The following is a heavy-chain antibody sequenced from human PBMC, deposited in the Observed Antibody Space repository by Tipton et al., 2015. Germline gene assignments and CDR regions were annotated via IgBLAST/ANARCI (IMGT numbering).Heavy chain of an antibody. CDR1: GGSVSSGSYY. CDR2: ISFSDTT. V-gene: IGHV4-61*01. J-gene: IGHJ6*02. CDR3: ARDLEHGMDV. Sequence: TLSLTCTVSGGSVSSGSYYWSWIRHPPGKGLEWIGYISFSDTTHYNPPLKSRITISLNTSKNQFALKMSSVTAADTAVYFCARDLEHGMDVWGQGTTVTVS.